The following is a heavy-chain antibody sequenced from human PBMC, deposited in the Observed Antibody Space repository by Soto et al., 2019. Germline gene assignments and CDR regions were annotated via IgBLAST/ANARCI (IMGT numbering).Heavy chain of an antibody. Sequence: QLQLQESGPGLLKPSETLSLTCTVSGGSISSGHYYWGWIRQPPGKGLEWIGSIYYSGSTYYHPSLKSRVTRSLDTSKNQFSLTLSSVTAADTALYFCARHADRCGTGYYYVTAFDIWGQGTMLTVSS. V-gene: IGHV4-39*01. CDR1: GGSISSGHYY. D-gene: IGHD3-22*01. CDR3: ARHADRCGTGYYYVTAFDI. CDR2: IYYSGST. J-gene: IGHJ3*02.